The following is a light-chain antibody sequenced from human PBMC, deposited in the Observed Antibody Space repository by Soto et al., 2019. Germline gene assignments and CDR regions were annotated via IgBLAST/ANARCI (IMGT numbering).Light chain of an antibody. J-gene: IGKJ1*01. CDR3: QQSYSTPTWT. CDR1: QSISSW. V-gene: IGKV1-5*03. CDR2: KAS. Sequence: DIQMTQSPSTLSASVEDRVTITCRASQSISSWLAWYQQKPGKAPKLLIYKASSLESGVPSRFSGSGSGTDFTLTISSLQPEDFATYYCQQSYSTPTWTFGQGTKVDIK.